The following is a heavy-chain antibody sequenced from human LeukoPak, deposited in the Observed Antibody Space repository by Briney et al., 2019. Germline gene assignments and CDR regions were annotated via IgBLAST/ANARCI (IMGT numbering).Heavy chain of an antibody. CDR3: ATDRHSSSWQKFDY. Sequence: ASVKVSCKVFGYTLTELSMHWVRQAPGKGLEWMGGFDPEDGETIYAQKFQGRVTMTEDTSTDTAYMELSSLRSEDTAVYYCATDRHSSSWQKFDYWGQGTLVTVSS. V-gene: IGHV1-24*01. J-gene: IGHJ4*02. D-gene: IGHD6-13*01. CDR1: GYTLTELS. CDR2: FDPEDGET.